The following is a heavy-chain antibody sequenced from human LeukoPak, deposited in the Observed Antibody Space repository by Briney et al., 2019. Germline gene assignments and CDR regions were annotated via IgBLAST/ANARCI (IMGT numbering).Heavy chain of an antibody. Sequence: SETLSLTCAVYGGSFSGYYWSWIRQPPGKGLEWIGEINHSGSTNYNPSLKSRVTISVDTSKNQFSLKLSSVTAADTAVYYCARGRRGPGDFWSGYYTEHEFDYWGQGTLVTVSS. V-gene: IGHV4-34*01. CDR2: INHSGST. D-gene: IGHD3-3*01. CDR3: ARGRRGPGDFWSGYYTEHEFDY. CDR1: GGSFSGYY. J-gene: IGHJ4*02.